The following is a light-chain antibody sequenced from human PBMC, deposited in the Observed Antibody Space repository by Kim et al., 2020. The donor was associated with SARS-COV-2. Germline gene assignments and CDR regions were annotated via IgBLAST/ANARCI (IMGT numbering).Light chain of an antibody. CDR1: SPNIGAGYD. CDR2: GNS. Sequence: RVTIPCTGSSPNIGAGYDVHWYQQLPGTAPNRLIYGNSNRPSGVPDRFSGSKSGTSASLAITGLQAEDEADYYCQSYDSSLSGSVFGGGTKLTVL. J-gene: IGLJ3*02. CDR3: QSYDSSLSGSV. V-gene: IGLV1-40*01.